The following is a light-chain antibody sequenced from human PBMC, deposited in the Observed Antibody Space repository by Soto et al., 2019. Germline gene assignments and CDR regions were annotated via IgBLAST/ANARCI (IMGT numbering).Light chain of an antibody. CDR3: AAWDDSLNGVV. CDR2: NSN. V-gene: IGLV1-44*01. Sequence: QSVLTQPPSASVAPGQRVAISCSGSSSNIGSNTVNWYQQVPGTVPKLLIHNSNQRPSGVPDRFSGSKSGTSASLAISGLQSEDEADYYCAAWDDSLNGVVFGGGTKLTVL. J-gene: IGLJ2*01. CDR1: SSNIGSNT.